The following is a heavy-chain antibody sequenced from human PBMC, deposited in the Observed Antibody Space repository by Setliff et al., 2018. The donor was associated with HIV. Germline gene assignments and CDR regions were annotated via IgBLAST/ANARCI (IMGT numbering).Heavy chain of an antibody. CDR3: ALANIVSTARWNH. D-gene: IGHD1-1*01. Sequence: ASVKGSCKTFGYIFSAYYVHWLRRAPGQGLEWMGWINYNNGDTKDGGRFQGRVTMTRDTSIITVYMDLNRLTSDDTAVYYCALANIVSTARWNHWVRGTLVTAPQ. J-gene: IGHJ4*02. CDR2: INYNNGDT. V-gene: IGHV1-2*02. CDR1: GYIFSAYY.